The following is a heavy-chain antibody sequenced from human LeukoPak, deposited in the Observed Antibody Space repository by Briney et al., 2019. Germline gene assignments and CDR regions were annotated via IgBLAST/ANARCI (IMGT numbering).Heavy chain of an antibody. CDR3: AKRGVVIRVLLVGFHKEAYYFDS. Sequence: GGSLRLSCAVSGITLSNYGMSWVPQAPGKGLEWGAGIIDIGGRTNYAESVKGRFTISRDNTKNTLYLQMNRLRAEDTAVYFCAKRGVVIRVLLVGFHKEAYYFDSWGQGALVTVSS. V-gene: IGHV3-23*01. D-gene: IGHD3-10*01. CDR2: IIDIGGRT. J-gene: IGHJ4*02. CDR1: GITLSNYG.